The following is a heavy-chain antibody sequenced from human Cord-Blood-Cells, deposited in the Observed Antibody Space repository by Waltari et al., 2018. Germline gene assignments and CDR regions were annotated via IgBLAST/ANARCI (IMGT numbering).Heavy chain of an antibody. J-gene: IGHJ4*02. V-gene: IGHV4-34*12. CDR3: VVVPAASYQVDY. Sequence: QVQLQQWGAGLLKPSETLSLTCAVYGGSFSGYYWSWIRQPPGKGLEWIGEIIHSGSTSYNAALKSRVTISVDTSKNQFSLKLSSVTAADTAVYYCVVVPAASYQVDYSGQGTLVTVSS. CDR1: GGSFSGYY. D-gene: IGHD2-2*01. CDR2: IIHSGST.